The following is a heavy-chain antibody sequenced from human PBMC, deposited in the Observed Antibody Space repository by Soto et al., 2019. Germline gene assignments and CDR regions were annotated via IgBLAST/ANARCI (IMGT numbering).Heavy chain of an antibody. V-gene: IGHV3-23*01. CDR1: GFRFSSYS. J-gene: IGHJ4*02. CDR3: ATMNGYFEY. D-gene: IGHD3-22*01. CDR2: ITATGDRT. Sequence: HPGGSLRLSCADSGFRFSSYSISWVRQTPCKGLEWVAAITATGDRTYYADSVTGRFTISRDNSKKTHYLQMTSLRAEDTAMYYCATMNGYFEYWGQGTPVTVSS.